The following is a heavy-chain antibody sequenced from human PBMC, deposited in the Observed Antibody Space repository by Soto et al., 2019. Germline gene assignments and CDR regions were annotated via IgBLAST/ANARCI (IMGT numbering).Heavy chain of an antibody. V-gene: IGHV4-39*01. J-gene: IGHJ5*02. CDR2: IFYSGSA. CDR1: GGSIRSSSYF. Sequence: QLQLQESGPGLVKPSETLSLTCTVSGGSIRSSSYFWGWIRQPPGKGLEWIGGIFYSGSAYYNPSLKSRVSISMDTSKNHFSLKLDSVTAADTAVYYCVRHSTRYFDLFDPWGQGTLVTVSS. D-gene: IGHD3-9*01. CDR3: VRHSTRYFDLFDP.